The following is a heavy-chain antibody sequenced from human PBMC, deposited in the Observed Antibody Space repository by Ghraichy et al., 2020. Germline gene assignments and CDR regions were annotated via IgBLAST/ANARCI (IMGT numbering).Heavy chain of an antibody. D-gene: IGHD3-22*01. Sequence: LSLTCAASGFTFSSYAMSWVRQAPGKGLEWVSAISGSGGSTYYADSVKGRFTISRDNSKNTLYLQMNSLRAKDTAVYYCAKEFDSSGYYYAFDIWGQGTMVTVSS. J-gene: IGHJ3*02. V-gene: IGHV3-23*01. CDR2: ISGSGGST. CDR3: AKEFDSSGYYYAFDI. CDR1: GFTFSSYA.